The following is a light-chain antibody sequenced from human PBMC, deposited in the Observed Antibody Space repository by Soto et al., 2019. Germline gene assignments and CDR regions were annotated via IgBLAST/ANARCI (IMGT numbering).Light chain of an antibody. CDR1: QSVRSRY. J-gene: IGKJ1*01. CDR3: QQYVSSRGT. V-gene: IGKV3-20*01. CDR2: GAS. Sequence: EIVLTQSPGTLSLSPGERATLSCRASQSVRSRYLAWYQQKPGQAPRLLIYGASSRATGIPDRFSGSGSGTDFTLIISRLEPEDFAVYYCQQYVSSRGTFGQGTKVDIK.